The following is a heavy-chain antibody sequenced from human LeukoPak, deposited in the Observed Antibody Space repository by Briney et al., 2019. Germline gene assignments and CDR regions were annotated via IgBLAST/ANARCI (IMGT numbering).Heavy chain of an antibody. V-gene: IGHV3-23*01. Sequence: GGSLRLSCAASGFTFSDYAMSWVRQAPGKGLEWVSGISGSAGSTYYADSVKGRFTISRDNSKNTLYLQMNSLRAGDTAVYYCAKDHYYDGSRSAIFDIWGQGTMVSVSS. CDR2: ISGSAGST. CDR1: GFTFSDYA. CDR3: AKDHYYDGSRSAIFDI. D-gene: IGHD3-22*01. J-gene: IGHJ3*02.